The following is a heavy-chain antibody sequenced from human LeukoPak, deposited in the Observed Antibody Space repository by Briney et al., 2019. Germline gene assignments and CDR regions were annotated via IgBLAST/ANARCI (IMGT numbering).Heavy chain of an antibody. J-gene: IGHJ4*02. CDR1: GVSISRYY. Sequence: SETLSLTCTVFGVSISRYYWSWVRQPPGKGLEWIGSVHYSGNTNYNPSLKSRVTISLDTSKNQFSLKLSYVTAADTAVYYCARHDYNWKTLDYWGQGTLVTVSS. CDR2: VHYSGNT. D-gene: IGHD1-1*01. CDR3: ARHDYNWKTLDY. V-gene: IGHV4-59*08.